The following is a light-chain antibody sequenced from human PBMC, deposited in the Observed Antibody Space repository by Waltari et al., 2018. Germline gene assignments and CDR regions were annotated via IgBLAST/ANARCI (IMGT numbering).Light chain of an antibody. CDR1: QSVSSN. CDR3: QQYNNWPGRT. J-gene: IGKJ1*01. V-gene: IGKV3-15*01. CDR2: GAS. Sequence: EIVMTQSPAPLSVSPGERATPSSRARQSVSSNLAWYQQKPGQAPRPLLYGASTRATGIPARFSGSGSGTEFTLTISSLQSEDFAVYYCQQYNNWPGRTFGQGTKVEIK.